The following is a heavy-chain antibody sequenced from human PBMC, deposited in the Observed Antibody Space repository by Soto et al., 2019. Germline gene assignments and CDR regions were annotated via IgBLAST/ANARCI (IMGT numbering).Heavy chain of an antibody. CDR1: GGSFSGYY. J-gene: IGHJ5*02. V-gene: IGHV4-34*01. CDR3: ARGYGDPHCGGDCYINWFDP. D-gene: IGHD2-21*02. CDR2: INHSGST. Sequence: SETLSLTCAVYGGSFSGYYWSWIRQPPGKGLEWIGEINHSGSTNYNPSLKSRVTISVDTSKNQFSLKLSSVTAADTAVYYCARGYGDPHCGGDCYINWFDPWGQGTLVTVSS.